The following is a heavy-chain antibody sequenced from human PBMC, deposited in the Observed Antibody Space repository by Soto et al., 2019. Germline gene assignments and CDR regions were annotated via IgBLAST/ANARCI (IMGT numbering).Heavy chain of an antibody. D-gene: IGHD5-18*01. V-gene: IGHV1-3*01. CDR2: INAGNGNT. CDR3: ARSEPEWNVDTATVGFFPFDY. J-gene: IGHJ4*02. CDR1: GYTFTSYA. Sequence: GASVKVSCKASGYTFTSYAMHWVRQAPGQRLEWMGWINAGNGNTKYSQKFQGRVTITRDTSASTAYMELSSLRSEDTAVYYCARSEPEWNVDTATVGFFPFDYWGQGTLVTVSS.